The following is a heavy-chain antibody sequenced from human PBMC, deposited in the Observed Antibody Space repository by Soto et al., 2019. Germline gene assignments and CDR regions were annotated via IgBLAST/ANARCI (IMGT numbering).Heavy chain of an antibody. J-gene: IGHJ5*01. CDR1: GDSISTVDYF. CDR3: ARGRYCLTGRCFPNWFDS. D-gene: IGHD2-15*01. Sequence: SETLSLTCSVSGDSISTVDYFWAWVRQPPGQALEYIGYIYKSATTYYNPSFESRVAISLDMSKSQFSLNVTSLTAADTAVYFCARGRYCLTGRCFPNWFDSWGQGTLVTVSS. CDR2: IYKSATT. V-gene: IGHV4-30-4*01.